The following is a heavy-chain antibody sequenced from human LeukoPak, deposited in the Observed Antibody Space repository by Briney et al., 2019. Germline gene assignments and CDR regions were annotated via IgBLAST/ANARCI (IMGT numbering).Heavy chain of an antibody. CDR3: ARRQASYGSGSYGHDY. J-gene: IGHJ4*02. CDR1: GGSFSGYY. V-gene: IGHV4-34*01. Sequence: SETLSLTCAVYGGSFSGYYWSWIRQPPGKGLEWIGSIYYSGSTYYNPSLKSRVTISVDTSKNQFSLKLSSVTAADTAVYYCARRQASYGSGSYGHDYWGQGTLVTVSS. CDR2: IYYSGST. D-gene: IGHD3-10*01.